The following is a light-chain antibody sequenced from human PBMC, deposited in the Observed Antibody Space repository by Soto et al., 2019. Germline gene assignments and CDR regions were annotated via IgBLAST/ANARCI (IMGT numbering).Light chain of an antibody. Sequence: DIQMTQSPSTLSASVGDSVTITCRASQSISPWLAWYQQEPGQAPTLLIDKASSLEGGVPSRFSGSGSGTDFNITISSLQPDDFATYYCQQYNTYPPTFGGGTTVEIK. CDR3: QQYNTYPPT. CDR1: QSISPW. V-gene: IGKV1-5*03. CDR2: KAS. J-gene: IGKJ4*01.